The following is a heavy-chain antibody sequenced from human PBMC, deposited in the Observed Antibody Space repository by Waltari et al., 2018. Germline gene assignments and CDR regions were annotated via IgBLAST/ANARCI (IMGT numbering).Heavy chain of an antibody. D-gene: IGHD2-15*01. CDR1: GGSFSGYY. CDR3: AKALGYCIGGSAYSVWFDP. J-gene: IGHJ5*02. V-gene: IGHV4-34*01. CDR2: INHSGST. Sequence: QVELEQWGAGLLKPSETLSLTCPVYGGSFSGYYWRWIRQPPGKGLEWMGEINHSGSTNYNTTHNSRLTISVDTSKIQFSLKLRSVTAADTAVYYCAKALGYCIGGSAYSVWFDPWSQGTLVTVSS.